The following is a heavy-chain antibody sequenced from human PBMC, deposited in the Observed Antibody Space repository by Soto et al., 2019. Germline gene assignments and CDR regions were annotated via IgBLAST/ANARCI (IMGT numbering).Heavy chain of an antibody. CDR2: ISYDGSNK. CDR3: VKDRAGYSAFDY. J-gene: IGHJ4*02. D-gene: IGHD5-18*01. Sequence: QVQLVESGGGVLQPGRSLRLSCAASGFTFSIYGMHWVRQAPGKGLEWVAIISYDGSNKYYGDSVKGRFTISRANSKNTLYLEVNILRPEDTAVFCCVKDRAGYSAFDYWGEGTLVTVSS. CDR1: GFTFSIYG. V-gene: IGHV3-30*18.